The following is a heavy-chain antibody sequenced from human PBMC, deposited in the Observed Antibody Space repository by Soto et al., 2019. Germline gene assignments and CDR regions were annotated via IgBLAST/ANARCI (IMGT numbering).Heavy chain of an antibody. D-gene: IGHD3-10*01. Sequence: EVQLVESGGGLVKPGGSLRLSCAASGFTFSSYSMNWVRQAPGKGLEWVSSISSSSSYIYYADSVKGRFTISRDNAKNSLYLQMNSLRAEDTAVYYCARVSGSGSYGYYYDGMDVWGQGTTVTVSS. CDR1: GFTFSSYS. CDR3: ARVSGSGSYGYYYDGMDV. CDR2: ISSSSSYI. J-gene: IGHJ6*02. V-gene: IGHV3-21*01.